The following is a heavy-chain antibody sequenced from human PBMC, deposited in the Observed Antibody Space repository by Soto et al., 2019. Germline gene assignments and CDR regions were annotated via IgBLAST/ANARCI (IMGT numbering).Heavy chain of an antibody. CDR3: AKEGARWFGELLDYYYYMDV. CDR2: ISGSGGST. Sequence: GGSLRLSCAASGFTFSSYAMSWVRQAPGKGLEWVSAISGSGGSTYYAVSVKGRFTISRDNSKNTLYLQMNSLRAEDTAVYYCAKEGARWFGELLDYYYYMDVWGKGTTVTVSS. J-gene: IGHJ6*03. D-gene: IGHD3-10*01. V-gene: IGHV3-23*01. CDR1: GFTFSSYA.